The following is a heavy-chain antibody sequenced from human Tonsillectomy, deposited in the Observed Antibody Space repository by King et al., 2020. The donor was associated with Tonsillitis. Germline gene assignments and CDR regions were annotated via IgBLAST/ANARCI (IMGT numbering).Heavy chain of an antibody. CDR2: ISYDGSNK. D-gene: IGHD2-21*02. J-gene: IGHJ4*02. Sequence: VQLVESGGGVVQPGRSLRLSCAASGFSFSGYAVHWVRQAPGKGLEWVAVISYDGSNKYYADSVKGRFTISRDDSKNTLYLQMNSLRPEDTAVYYCASGCHGDCYSWGQGTLVTVSS. CDR3: ASGCHGDCYS. CDR1: GFSFSGYA. V-gene: IGHV3-30-3*01.